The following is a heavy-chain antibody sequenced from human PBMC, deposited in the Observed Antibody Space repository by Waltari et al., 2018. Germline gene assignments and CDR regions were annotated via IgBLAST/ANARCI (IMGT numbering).Heavy chain of an antibody. CDR3: GRGPGFYGLDF. J-gene: IGHJ6*02. D-gene: IGHD3-10*01. CDR1: GGSISDSYY. V-gene: IGHV4-39*07. CDR2: IYGNGAST. Sequence: QVQLQESGPGLVKPSETLSLTCAVPGGSISDSYYWNWIRQPPGKGLEWIGNIYGNGASTYYNPSLKSRVTISKDTSKNQFFLKLTSVTVADTAMYYCGRGPGFYGLDFWGQGVVVTVSS.